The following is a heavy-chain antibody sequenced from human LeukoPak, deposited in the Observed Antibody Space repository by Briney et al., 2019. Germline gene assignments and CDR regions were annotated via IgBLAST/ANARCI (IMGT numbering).Heavy chain of an antibody. CDR2: IKQDGSEK. CDR1: GFTFSSYW. V-gene: IGHV3-7*03. J-gene: IGHJ6*03. D-gene: IGHD1-26*01. CDR3: ARVRGVGAGVVYYYYYMDV. Sequence: GGSLRLSCAASGFTFSSYWMSWVRQAPGKGLEWVANIKQDGSEKYYVDSVKGRFTISRDNAKNSLYLQMNSLRAEDTALYYCARVRGVGAGVVYYYYYMDVWGKGTTVTVSS.